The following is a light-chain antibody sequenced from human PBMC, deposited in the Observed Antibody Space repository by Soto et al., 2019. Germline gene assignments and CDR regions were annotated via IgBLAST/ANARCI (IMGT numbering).Light chain of an antibody. CDR1: QSVSSNY. V-gene: IGKV3D-20*01. CDR2: DAS. Sequence: EIVLTQSPATLSLSPWERATLSCGASQSVSSNYLAWYQQKPGLAPRLLIYDASSRATGIPDKFSGSGSGTEFTLSIGSLQSEDFAVYYCQQYNDWPPTFGQGTKVDIK. CDR3: QQYNDWPPT. J-gene: IGKJ1*01.